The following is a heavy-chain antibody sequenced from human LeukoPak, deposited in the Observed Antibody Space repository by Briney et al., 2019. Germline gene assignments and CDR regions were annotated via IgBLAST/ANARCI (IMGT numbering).Heavy chain of an antibody. Sequence: SETLSLTCTVSGGSINGYYWSWIRQPPGKGLEWIGYIYYSGSTTYNPSLKSRVNISVDRSRNQFSLKLSSVTAADTALYYCAREYCGGGSCGWFDPWGQGTLVTVSS. D-gene: IGHD2-15*01. CDR1: GGSINGYY. CDR2: IYYSGST. CDR3: AREYCGGGSCGWFDP. V-gene: IGHV4-59*01. J-gene: IGHJ5*02.